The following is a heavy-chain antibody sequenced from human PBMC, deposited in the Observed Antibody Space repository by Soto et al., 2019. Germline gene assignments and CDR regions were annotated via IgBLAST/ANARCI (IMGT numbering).Heavy chain of an antibody. CDR1: GYKFGGYG. V-gene: IGHV1-18*01. Sequence: KVRCRVDGYKFGGYGRCWVRQAPGQGPEWLGWISVDSGNTKYVQSLQDRVSMTTDTSTRTAYMELTSLRSDDTAVADCARRNNGFHIGGQGTMITDS. CDR2: ISVDSGNT. J-gene: IGHJ3*02. D-gene: IGHD4-4*01. CDR3: ARRNNGFHI.